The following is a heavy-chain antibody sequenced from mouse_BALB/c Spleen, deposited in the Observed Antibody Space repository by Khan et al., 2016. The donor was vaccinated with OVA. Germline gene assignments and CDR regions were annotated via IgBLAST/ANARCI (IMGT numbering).Heavy chain of an antibody. CDR2: IDPANGNT. Sequence: VQLQQPGAELVKPGASVKLSCTASGYNIKDNYMHWVKQRPEQGLEWIGRIDPANGNTEYDPKFQGKATITADTPSNTAYLQLSSLTSEDTAVYYCARWPRGYWGQGTTLTVSS. J-gene: IGHJ2*01. CDR1: GYNIKDNY. V-gene: IGHV14-3*02. CDR3: ARWPRGY.